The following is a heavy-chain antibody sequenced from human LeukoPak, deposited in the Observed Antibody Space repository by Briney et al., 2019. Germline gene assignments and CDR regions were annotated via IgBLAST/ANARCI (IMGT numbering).Heavy chain of an antibody. Sequence: PGGSLRLSCAASGFTFSNAWMSWVRQAPGKGLEWVGRIKSKTDGGTTDYAAPVKGRFTISRDDSKNTLYLQMNSLKTGDTAVYYCTTEDIYYDSSGYYWGYWGQGTLVTVSS. J-gene: IGHJ4*02. D-gene: IGHD3-22*01. CDR1: GFTFSNAW. CDR2: IKSKTDGGTT. CDR3: TTEDIYYDSSGYYWGY. V-gene: IGHV3-15*01.